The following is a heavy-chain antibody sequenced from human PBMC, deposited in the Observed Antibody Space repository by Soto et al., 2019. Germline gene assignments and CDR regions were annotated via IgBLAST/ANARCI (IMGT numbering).Heavy chain of an antibody. CDR3: ARDQSGSYFDS. Sequence: SETLSLTCTVSGGSVSSGSYYWTWIRQPPGRGLEWIGYIYYSESTNYNPSLKSRVTISVDTSKNQFSLKLSSVTAADTAVYYCARDQSGSYFDSWGQGTLVTVSS. V-gene: IGHV4-61*01. CDR2: IYYSEST. D-gene: IGHD1-26*01. J-gene: IGHJ4*02. CDR1: GGSVSSGSYY.